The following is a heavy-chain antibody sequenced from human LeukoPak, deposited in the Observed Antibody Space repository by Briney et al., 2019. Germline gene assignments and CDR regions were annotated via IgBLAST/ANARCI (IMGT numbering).Heavy chain of an antibody. J-gene: IGHJ4*02. CDR1: GFTFRTYN. CDR2: ITSGGTTI. V-gene: IGHV3-48*01. Sequence: GGSLRLSCAASGFTFRTYNMNWVRQAPGKGLEWVSYITSGGTTIYYADSVKGRFTISRDNAKNSLYLQMNSLRAEDTAVYYCARDYSTVTTFFDYWGQGPLVTVSS. D-gene: IGHD4-17*01. CDR3: ARDYSTVTTFFDY.